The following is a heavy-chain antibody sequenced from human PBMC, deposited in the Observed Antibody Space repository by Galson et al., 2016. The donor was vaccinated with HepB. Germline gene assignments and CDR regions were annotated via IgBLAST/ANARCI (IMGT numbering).Heavy chain of an antibody. CDR1: GGSISSGGYY. J-gene: IGHJ4*02. CDR2: IHYSGST. CDR3: ARSGYSYALSFDY. Sequence: TLSLTCTVSGGSISSGGYYWSWIRQHPGKGLEWIGYIHYSGSTYYNPPLKSRVIIYVDTSTNQFPMKLTSVAAADTAVYYCARSGYSYALSFDYWGQGALVTVSS. D-gene: IGHD5-18*01. V-gene: IGHV4-31*03.